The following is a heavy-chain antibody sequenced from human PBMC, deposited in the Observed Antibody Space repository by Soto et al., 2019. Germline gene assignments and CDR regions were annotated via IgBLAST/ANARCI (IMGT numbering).Heavy chain of an antibody. CDR2: ISGSGGST. CDR3: AKDIVVVVHYGMDV. J-gene: IGHJ6*02. D-gene: IGHD2-15*01. Sequence: HPGGSLRLSCAASGFTFSSYAMSWVRQAPGKGLEWVSAISGSGGSTYYADSVKGRFTISRDNSKNTLYLQMNSLRAEDTAVYYCAKDIVVVVHYGMDVWGQGTTVTVSS. V-gene: IGHV3-23*01. CDR1: GFTFSSYA.